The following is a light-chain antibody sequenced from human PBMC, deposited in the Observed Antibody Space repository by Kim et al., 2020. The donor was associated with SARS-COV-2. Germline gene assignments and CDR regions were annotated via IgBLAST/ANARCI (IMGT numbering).Light chain of an antibody. J-gene: IGLJ2*01. CDR2: GKN. CDR1: SLRSYY. CDR3: NSRDSSGNHP. Sequence: SSELTQDPAVSVALGQTVRITCQGDSLRSYYASWYQQKPGQAPVLVIYGKNNRPSGIPDRFSGSSSGNTASLTITGAKAEDEADYYCNSRDSSGNHPFGG. V-gene: IGLV3-19*01.